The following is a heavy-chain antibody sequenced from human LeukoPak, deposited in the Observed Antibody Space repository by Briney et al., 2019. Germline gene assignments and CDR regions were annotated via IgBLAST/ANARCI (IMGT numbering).Heavy chain of an antibody. CDR3: ARDDGDYVFDY. Sequence: PGGSLRLSCAASGFTFSSYSMNWVRQAPGKGLEWVSYISSSSSTIYYADSVKGRFIISRDNAKNSLYLQMNSLRAEDTAVYYCARDDGDYVFDYWGQGTLVTVSS. J-gene: IGHJ4*02. D-gene: IGHD4-17*01. V-gene: IGHV3-48*01. CDR2: ISSSSSTI. CDR1: GFTFSSYS.